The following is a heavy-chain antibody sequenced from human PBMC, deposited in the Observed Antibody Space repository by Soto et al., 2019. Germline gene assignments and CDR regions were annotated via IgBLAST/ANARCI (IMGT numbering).Heavy chain of an antibody. D-gene: IGHD5-12*01. CDR3: AREAVVATFPSPNYYYGMDV. CDR2: IWYDGSNK. Sequence: QVQLVESGGGVVQPGRSLRLSCAASGFTFSSYGMHWVRQAPGKGLEWVAVIWYDGSNKYYADSVKGRFTISRDNSKNTLYLQMNSLRAEDTAVYYCAREAVVATFPSPNYYYGMDVWGQGTTVTVSS. V-gene: IGHV3-33*01. CDR1: GFTFSSYG. J-gene: IGHJ6*02.